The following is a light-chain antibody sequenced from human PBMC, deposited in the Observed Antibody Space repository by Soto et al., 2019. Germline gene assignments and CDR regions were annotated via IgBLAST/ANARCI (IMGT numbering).Light chain of an antibody. J-gene: IGLJ2*01. CDR2: SNS. CDR3: AAWDDDLKGVD. V-gene: IGLV1-44*01. Sequence: QSVLTQPPSTSGTPGQRVIISCSGSSSNIGSNSVNWYQQLPGTAPKLLIYSNSQRPSGVPDRFSGSKSGTSASLAISGLQSDDEADYHCAAWDDDLKGVDFGGGTKLTVL. CDR1: SSNIGSNS.